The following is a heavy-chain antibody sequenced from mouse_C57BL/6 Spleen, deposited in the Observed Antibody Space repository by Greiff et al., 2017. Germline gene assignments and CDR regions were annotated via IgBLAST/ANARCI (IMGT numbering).Heavy chain of an antibody. J-gene: IGHJ2*01. CDR1: GYAFSSYW. CDR3: ARWAGTGFDY. D-gene: IGHD3-3*01. CDR2: IYPGDGDT. V-gene: IGHV1-80*01. Sequence: VKLVESGAELVKPGASVKISCKASGYAFSSYWMNWVKQRPGKGLEWIGQIYPGDGDTNYNGKFKGKATLTADKSSSTAYMQLSSLTSEDSAVYFCARWAGTGFDYWGQGTTLTVSS.